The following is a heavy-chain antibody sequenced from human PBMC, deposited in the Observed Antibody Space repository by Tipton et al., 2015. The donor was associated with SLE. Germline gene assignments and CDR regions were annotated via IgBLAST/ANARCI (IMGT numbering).Heavy chain of an antibody. Sequence: RSLRLSCAASGFTFSNYAMHWVRQAPGKGLEWVAVISYDGSNKYYADSVKGRFTISRDNSKNTLYLQMNSLRAEDTAVYYCARRIGGYYGMDVWGQGTTVTVSS. J-gene: IGHJ6*02. CDR3: ARRIGGYYGMDV. D-gene: IGHD2-15*01. V-gene: IGHV3-30*04. CDR1: GFTFSNYA. CDR2: ISYDGSNK.